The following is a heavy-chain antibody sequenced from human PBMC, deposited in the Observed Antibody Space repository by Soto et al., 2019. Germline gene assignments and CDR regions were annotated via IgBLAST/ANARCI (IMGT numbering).Heavy chain of an antibody. CDR1: GGTFSSYS. V-gene: IGHV1-69*13. Sequence: SVKVSCKASGGTFSSYSISWVLQAPGQGLEWMGGIIPIFGTANYAQKFQGRVTITADESTSTAYMELSSLRSEDTAVYYCARVREGAYYYYYGMDVWGQGTTVTVSS. CDR2: IIPIFGTA. CDR3: ARVREGAYYYYYGMDV. J-gene: IGHJ6*02. D-gene: IGHD3-22*01.